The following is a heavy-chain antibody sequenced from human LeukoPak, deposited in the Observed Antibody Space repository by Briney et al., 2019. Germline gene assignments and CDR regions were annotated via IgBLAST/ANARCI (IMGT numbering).Heavy chain of an antibody. J-gene: IGHJ4*02. CDR1: GYSFTSHW. Sequence: GESLKISCKGPGYSFTSHWTGWARQMPGKGLEGMGIIYPGNSDTRYSPSFQGQVTISADKSISTDYLQWSSLKASDTAMYYCAKHTSASADYWGQGTLVTVSS. CDR3: AKHTSASADY. CDR2: IYPGNSDT. V-gene: IGHV5-51*01. D-gene: IGHD2-2*01.